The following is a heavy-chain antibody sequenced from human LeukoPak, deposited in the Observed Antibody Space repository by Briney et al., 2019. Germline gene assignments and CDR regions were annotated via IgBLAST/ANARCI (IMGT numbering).Heavy chain of an antibody. J-gene: IGHJ5*02. CDR1: VGSFTSGTYH. Sequence: SETLSLTCSVSVGSFTSGTYHWGWIRQPPGKGLEWIGSVYFDGGTHYNPSLQSRVTVSVDTSKNQFSLRLSSVTAADTALYYCARDHYYDGRGRFDPWGQGTLVTVSS. CDR2: VYFDGGT. CDR3: ARDHYYDGRGRFDP. V-gene: IGHV4-39*07. D-gene: IGHD3-16*01.